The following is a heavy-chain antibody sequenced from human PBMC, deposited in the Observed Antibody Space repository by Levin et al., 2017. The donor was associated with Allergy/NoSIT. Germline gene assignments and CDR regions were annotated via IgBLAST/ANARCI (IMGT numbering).Heavy chain of an antibody. J-gene: IGHJ4*02. CDR3: AREDGSTFDF. CDR2: IYYSGST. Sequence: PSETLSLTCTVSGGSISGGGYHWTWIRQHPEKGLEWIGYIYYSGSTFYKPSLKSRLMISVDTSKNQFSLNVSSVTAADTAVYYCAREDGSTFDFWGQGALVTVAS. V-gene: IGHV4-31*03. D-gene: IGHD2-2*03. CDR1: GGSISGGGYH.